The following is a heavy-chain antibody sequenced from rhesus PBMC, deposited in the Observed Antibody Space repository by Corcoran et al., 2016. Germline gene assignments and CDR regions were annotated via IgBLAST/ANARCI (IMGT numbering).Heavy chain of an antibody. V-gene: IGHV4-127*01. CDR3: AIMDYGDY. CDR2: IGGSSGST. CDR1: GYSISSGYG. D-gene: IGHD3-22*01. J-gene: IGHJ4*01. Sequence: QVQLQESGPGLVKPSETLSLTCAVSGYSISSGYGWSWIRQPPGKGLEWIGDIGGSSGSTNSNPSLKGRVTISKDTSKTQFSLKLSSATAADTAVYFCAIMDYGDYWGQGVLVTVSS.